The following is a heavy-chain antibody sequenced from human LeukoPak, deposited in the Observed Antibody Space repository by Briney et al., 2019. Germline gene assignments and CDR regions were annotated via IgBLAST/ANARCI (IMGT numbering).Heavy chain of an antibody. Sequence: GASLEISRKGSGYSFTSYWIGWGRQLPGKGLERMGIIYPGDSDTKYSPSFQGQVTISADKSISTAYLQWSSLKASDTAMYYCARLEPEYQLLPNWFDPWGQGTLVTVSS. CDR3: ARLEPEYQLLPNWFDP. V-gene: IGHV5-51*01. D-gene: IGHD2-2*01. J-gene: IGHJ5*02. CDR1: GYSFTSYW. CDR2: IYPGDSDT.